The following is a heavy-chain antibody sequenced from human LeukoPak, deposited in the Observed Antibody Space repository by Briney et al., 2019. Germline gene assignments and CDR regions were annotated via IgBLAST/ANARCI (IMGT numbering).Heavy chain of an antibody. V-gene: IGHV7-4-1*02. Sequence: ASVKVSCKASGYTFTSYAMNWVRQAPGQGLEWMGWINTNTGNPTYAQGFTGRFVFSLDTSVSTAYLQISSLKAEDTAVYYCARDEMDYCSSTSCYRDGYFDYWGQGTLVTVSS. CDR1: GYTFTSYA. CDR2: INTNTGNP. CDR3: ARDEMDYCSSTSCYRDGYFDY. D-gene: IGHD2-2*01. J-gene: IGHJ4*02.